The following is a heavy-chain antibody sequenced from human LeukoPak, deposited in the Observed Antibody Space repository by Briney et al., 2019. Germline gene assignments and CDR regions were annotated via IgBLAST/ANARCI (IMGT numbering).Heavy chain of an antibody. J-gene: IGHJ4*02. V-gene: IGHV1-69*04. CDR3: ATYCSGGSCYPQTFDY. D-gene: IGHD2-15*01. CDR2: IIPILGIA. CDR1: GGTFSSYA. Sequence: SVKVSCKASGGTFSSYAISWVRRAPGQGLEWMGRIIPILGIANYAQKFQGRVTITADKSTSTAYMELSSLRSEDTAVYYCATYCSGGSCYPQTFDYWGQGTLVTVSS.